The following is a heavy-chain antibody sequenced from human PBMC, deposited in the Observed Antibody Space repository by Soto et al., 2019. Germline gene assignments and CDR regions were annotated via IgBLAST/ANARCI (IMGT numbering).Heavy chain of an antibody. D-gene: IGHD1-26*01. V-gene: IGHV4-59*08. Sequence: SETLSLTCTVSGGTISSWYWSWIRQPPGKGLEWIGYIYYSGSTNCNPSLKSRVTISVDTSKNQFSLKLSFVTAADTAVYYCARRYGSAIDYWGQGTLVTVS. J-gene: IGHJ4*02. CDR1: GGTISSWY. CDR3: ARRYGSAIDY. CDR2: IYYSGST.